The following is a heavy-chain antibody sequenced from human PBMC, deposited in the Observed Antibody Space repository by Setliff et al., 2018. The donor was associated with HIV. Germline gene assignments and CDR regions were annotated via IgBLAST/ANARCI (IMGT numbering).Heavy chain of an antibody. J-gene: IGHJ2*01. D-gene: IGHD3-9*01. Sequence: PGGSLRLSCETSGFIFTNAWMSWVRQSPRKGLEWLARIKSKSDGGTTSYAAPVKDRFTISRGDSSNTLYLQMNSMKSDDTATYYCVGHYYDPLTGYYVWFFDVWGRGTLVTVSS. V-gene: IGHV3-15*05. CDR3: VGHYYDPLTGYYVWFFDV. CDR2: IKSKSDGGTT. CDR1: GFIFTNAW.